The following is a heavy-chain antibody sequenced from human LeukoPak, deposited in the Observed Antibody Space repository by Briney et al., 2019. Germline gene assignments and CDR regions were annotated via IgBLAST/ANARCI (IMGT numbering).Heavy chain of an antibody. V-gene: IGHV4-38-2*01. Sequence: SETLSLTCAVSGYSISSGYYWGWIRQPPGKGLEWIGIIYHSGSTYYNPSLKSRVTISVDTSKNQFSLKLSSVTAADTAVYYCARGGGYQLLYDAFYIWGQGTMVTVSS. D-gene: IGHD2-2*02. CDR3: ARGGGYQLLYDAFYI. CDR1: GYSISSGYY. CDR2: IYHSGST. J-gene: IGHJ3*02.